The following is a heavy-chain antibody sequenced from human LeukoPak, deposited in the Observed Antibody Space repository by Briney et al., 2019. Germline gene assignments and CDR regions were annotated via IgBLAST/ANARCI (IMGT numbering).Heavy chain of an antibody. V-gene: IGHV3-7*01. Sequence: GGSLRLSCAGAGFTFSNYWMNWVRQAPGKGPEWVANIKEDGSRINYVDSVKGRFTITRDNAKNSVYLQMDNLRAEDTAVYYCVGSSGWLFDYWGQGILVAVSS. CDR1: GFTFSNYW. CDR3: VGSSGWLFDY. CDR2: IKEDGSRI. J-gene: IGHJ4*02. D-gene: IGHD6-19*01.